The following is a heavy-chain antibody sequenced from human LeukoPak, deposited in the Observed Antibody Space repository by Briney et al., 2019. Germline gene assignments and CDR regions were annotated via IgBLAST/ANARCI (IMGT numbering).Heavy chain of an antibody. CDR3: ARVSDSSVLPHY. D-gene: IGHD3-22*01. Sequence: ASVKPSCTASRYTFTSYSTSSVREAPGQGLEWMGWISAYNGNTNYAQKLQGRVTMTTDTSTSTAYMELRSLRSDDTAVYYCARVSDSSVLPHYWGQGTLVTVSS. V-gene: IGHV1-18*01. CDR2: ISAYNGNT. J-gene: IGHJ4*02. CDR1: RYTFTSYS.